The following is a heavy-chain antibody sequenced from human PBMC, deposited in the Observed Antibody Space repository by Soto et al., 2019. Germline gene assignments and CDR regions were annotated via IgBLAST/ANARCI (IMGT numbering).Heavy chain of an antibody. Sequence: QVQLVPSGPDLKSPGDSMKVSCKASGYTFTSYGIIWVRQAPGQGLEWIAWISPLKVRTQYSQNAQGRVTLSTDTSSITAYMEMTTLRLDDTAVYYCAMSYGVRPEYLKLRGQGTLVTVS. CDR2: ISPLKVRT. J-gene: IGHJ1*01. D-gene: IGHD4-17*01. V-gene: IGHV1-18*04. CDR3: AMSYGVRPEYLKL. CDR1: GYTFTSYG.